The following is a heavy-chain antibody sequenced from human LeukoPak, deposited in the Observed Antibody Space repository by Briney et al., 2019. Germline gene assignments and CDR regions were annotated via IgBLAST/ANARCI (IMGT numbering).Heavy chain of an antibody. CDR2: IYYSGNT. J-gene: IGHJ4*02. CDR3: ARAYCSSTSCYPGLFNS. D-gene: IGHD2-2*01. V-gene: IGHV4-59*11. Sequence: SETLSLTRSVSGDSISGHYWGWVRQPPGKGLGWIGCIYYSGNTNYNPSLKSRVTISIDTSKNQCSLKLGSVTAADTAVYYCARAYCSSTSCYPGLFNSWGQGTRVTVFS. CDR1: GDSISGHY.